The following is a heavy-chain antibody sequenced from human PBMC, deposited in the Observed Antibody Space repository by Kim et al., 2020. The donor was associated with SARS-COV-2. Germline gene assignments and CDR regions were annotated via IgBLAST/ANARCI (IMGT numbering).Heavy chain of an antibody. Sequence: GGSLRLSCAASGFTFSNAWMSWVRQAPGKGLEWVGRIKSKTDGGTTDYAAPVKGRFTISRDDSKNTLYLQMNSLKTEDTAVYYCTAHGSGYYSNDAFDIWGQGTMVTVSS. J-gene: IGHJ3*02. CDR3: TAHGSGYYSNDAFDI. V-gene: IGHV3-15*01. D-gene: IGHD3-22*01. CDR2: IKSKTDGGTT. CDR1: GFTFSNAW.